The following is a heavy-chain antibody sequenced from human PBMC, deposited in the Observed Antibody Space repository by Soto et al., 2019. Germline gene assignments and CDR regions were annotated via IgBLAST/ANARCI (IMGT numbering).Heavy chain of an antibody. V-gene: IGHV3-73*02. CDR2: IRSKANSYAT. Sequence: VQLVESGGGLVQPGGSLKLSCAGSGFTFSGSAIHWVRQASGKGLEWVGRIRSKANSYATAYGASVKGRCTISRDDSKNTAHLQMNSLKTEDTAVYYCTRHPNGMDVWGQGTTVTVSS. CDR1: GFTFSGSA. J-gene: IGHJ6*02. CDR3: TRHPNGMDV.